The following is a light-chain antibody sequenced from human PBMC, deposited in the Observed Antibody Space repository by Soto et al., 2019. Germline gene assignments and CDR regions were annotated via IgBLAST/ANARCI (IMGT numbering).Light chain of an antibody. CDR2: DVS. CDR3: CSSSGACTYV. J-gene: IGLJ1*01. CDR1: SSDVGGYSY. V-gene: IGLV2-11*01. Sequence: QSALTQPRSVSGSPGHSVTISCTGTSSDVGGYSYVSWYQQHPGKAPKIMISDVSKRPSGVPDRVSGSNFGNTASLTISGLPAEYEADDYCCSSSGACTYVFGSGTKVTVL.